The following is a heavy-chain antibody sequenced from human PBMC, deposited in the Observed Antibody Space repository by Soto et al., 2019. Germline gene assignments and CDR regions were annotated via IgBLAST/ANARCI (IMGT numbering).Heavy chain of an antibody. CDR1: RSSISSGDYY. J-gene: IGHJ6*02. D-gene: IGHD6-13*01. CDR2: IYHSGRT. Sequence: QVQLQESGPGLVKPSQTLSLTCTVSRSSISSGDYYWSWIRQPPGKGLEWIGYIYHSGRTYYNPSLKSRVTISVDTSKNQVSLKLSYVTAADTAVYDCVRVPGYSSPYYGMDVWGQGTTVTVSS. CDR3: VRVPGYSSPYYGMDV. V-gene: IGHV4-30-4*01.